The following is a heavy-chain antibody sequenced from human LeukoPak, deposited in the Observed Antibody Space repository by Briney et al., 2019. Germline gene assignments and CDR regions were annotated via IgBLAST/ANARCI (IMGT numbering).Heavy chain of an antibody. CDR1: GFTFSSYA. V-gene: IGHV3-23*01. Sequence: TGGSLRLSCAASGFTFSSYAMNWVRQAPGKGLKWVSAISGSGGSTYYADSVKGRFTISRDNSKNTLYLQMNSLRAEDTAAYYCAKAGGGAHFDYWGQGALVTVSS. J-gene: IGHJ4*02. D-gene: IGHD3-16*01. CDR3: AKAGGGAHFDY. CDR2: ISGSGGST.